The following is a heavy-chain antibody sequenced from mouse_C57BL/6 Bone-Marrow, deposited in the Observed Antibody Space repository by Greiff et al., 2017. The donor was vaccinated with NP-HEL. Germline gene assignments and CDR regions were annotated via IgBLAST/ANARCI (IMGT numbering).Heavy chain of an antibody. CDR3: ARGEELLLGYLDV. D-gene: IGHD2-1*01. CDR2: IYPGSGNT. V-gene: IGHV1-76*01. CDR1: GYTFTDYY. Sequence: QVHVKQSGAELVRPGASVKLSCKASGYTFTDYYINWVKQRPGQGLEWIARIYPGSGNTYYNEKFKGKATLTAEKSSSTAYMQLSSLTSEDSAVLLCARGEELLLGYLDVWGTGTTVTVSS. J-gene: IGHJ1*03.